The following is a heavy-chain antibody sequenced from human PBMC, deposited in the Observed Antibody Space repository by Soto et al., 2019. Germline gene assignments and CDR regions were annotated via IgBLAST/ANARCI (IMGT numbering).Heavy chain of an antibody. J-gene: IGHJ3*02. CDR2: IIPIFGTA. Sequence: GASVKVSCKASGGTFISYSISWVRQAPGQGLEWMGGIIPIFGTANYAQKFQGRVTITADESTSTAYMELSSLRSEDTAVYYCARFQGSGWHEGHAFDIWGQGTMVTVSS. CDR3: ARFQGSGWHEGHAFDI. V-gene: IGHV1-69*13. CDR1: GGTFISYS. D-gene: IGHD6-19*01.